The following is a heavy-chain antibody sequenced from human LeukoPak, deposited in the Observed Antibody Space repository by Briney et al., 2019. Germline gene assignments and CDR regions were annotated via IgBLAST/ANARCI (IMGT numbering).Heavy chain of an antibody. V-gene: IGHV3-48*04. CDR3: ARDPYYDFWSDYGTEAFDI. CDR1: GFTFNSYG. Sequence: GGSLRLSCVASGFTFNSYGLNWVRQSPGKGLGWVSYVSGSSSVIHYADSAKGRFTISRDNAKNSLYLQMNSPRAEDTAVYYCARDPYYDFWSDYGTEAFDIWGQGTMVTVSS. CDR2: VSGSSSVI. J-gene: IGHJ3*02. D-gene: IGHD3-3*01.